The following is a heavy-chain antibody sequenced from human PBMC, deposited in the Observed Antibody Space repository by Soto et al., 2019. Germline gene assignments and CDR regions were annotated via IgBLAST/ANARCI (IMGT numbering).Heavy chain of an antibody. D-gene: IGHD3-10*01. V-gene: IGHV4-61*01. Sequence: PSETLSLTCTVSGGSVTSGSYYWSWIRQPPGKGLEWIGYIYYSGSTNYNPSLKSRVTISVDTSKNQISLKLSSVTAADTAVYYCARGVTMVRGVIHTPYFDYWGQGTLVTVSS. J-gene: IGHJ4*02. CDR3: ARGVTMVRGVIHTPYFDY. CDR2: IYYSGST. CDR1: GGSVTSGSYY.